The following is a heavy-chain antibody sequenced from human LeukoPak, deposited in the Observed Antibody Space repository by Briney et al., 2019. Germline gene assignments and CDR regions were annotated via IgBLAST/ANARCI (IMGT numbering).Heavy chain of an antibody. CDR2: ISGSGGST. Sequence: GGSLRLSCAASGFTFSSYAMSWVRQAPGKGLEWVSAISGSGGSTYHADSVKGRFTISRDNSKNTVYLQMNSLRAEDTAVYYCARDPVSVGLRINSDYWGQGTLVTVSS. V-gene: IGHV3-23*01. J-gene: IGHJ4*02. CDR1: GFTFSSYA. D-gene: IGHD3-3*01. CDR3: ARDPVSVGLRINSDY.